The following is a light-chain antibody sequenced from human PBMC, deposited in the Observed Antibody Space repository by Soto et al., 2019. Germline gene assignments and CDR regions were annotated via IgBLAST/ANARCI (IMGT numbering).Light chain of an antibody. Sequence: SYELTQPPSVSVSPGQTASIACSGDALPKQYAYWYQQKPGQAPVLLIYKDKERPSGIPERFSGSSSGTTVTLTIGGVQAEDEADYYCQSSDRGDTYWVFGGGTKVTVL. CDR3: QSSDRGDTYWV. J-gene: IGLJ3*02. CDR1: ALPKQY. V-gene: IGLV3-25*02. CDR2: KDK.